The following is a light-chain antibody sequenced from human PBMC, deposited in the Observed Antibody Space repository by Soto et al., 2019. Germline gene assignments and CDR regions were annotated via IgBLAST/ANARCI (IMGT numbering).Light chain of an antibody. V-gene: IGKV3-20*01. CDR2: GAS. J-gene: IGKJ1*01. Sequence: EIVLTQSPATLSLSPGERATLSCRAIQSVSNNYLAWYQQKPGQAPRLLICGASNRATGIPDRFSGSGSGTDFTLTISRLEPEDFAVYYCQQYGSSPPWTFGQGTKVDIK. CDR3: QQYGSSPPWT. CDR1: QSVSNNY.